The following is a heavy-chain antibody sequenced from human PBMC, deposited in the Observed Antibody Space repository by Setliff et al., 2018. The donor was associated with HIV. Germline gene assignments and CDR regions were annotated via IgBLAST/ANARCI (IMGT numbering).Heavy chain of an antibody. J-gene: IGHJ4*02. V-gene: IGHV4-30-4*08. CDR1: GDSISSDDHY. CDR3: ASTGYSSGWSFDY. D-gene: IGHD6-19*01. CDR2: IFNTGST. Sequence: PSETLSLTCTVSGDSISSDDHYWSWIRQTPGKGLEWIGYIFNTGSTYYKSSLASRLTMSIDTSRNQFSLKLRSVTAADTAVYYCASTGYSSGWSFDYWGQGTLVTVSS.